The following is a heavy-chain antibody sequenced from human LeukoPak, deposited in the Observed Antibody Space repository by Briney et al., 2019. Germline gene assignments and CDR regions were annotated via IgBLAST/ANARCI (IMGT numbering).Heavy chain of an antibody. CDR1: GFTFSSYA. J-gene: IGHJ4*02. CDR3: AKCLSGIAVAAPGY. D-gene: IGHD6-19*01. CDR2: ISGSGSST. Sequence: GGSLRLSCAASGFTFSSYAMSWVRQAPGKGLGWVSAISGSGSSTYYAASVKGRFTISRDNSKNTLYLQMNSLRAEDTAVYYCAKCLSGIAVAAPGYWGQGTLVTVSS. V-gene: IGHV3-23*01.